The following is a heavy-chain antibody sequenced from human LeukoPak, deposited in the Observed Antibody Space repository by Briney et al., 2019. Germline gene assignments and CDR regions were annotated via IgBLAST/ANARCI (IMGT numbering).Heavy chain of an antibody. CDR3: ADPGPYSSGWLDAFDV. CDR1: GFTVSSNY. CDR2: VYSGGTT. V-gene: IGHV3-66*01. Sequence: GGALRLSCAASGFTVSSNYMIWVRQAPGKGLEWVAIVYSGGTTYYAESVRGRFTISRDNSRNTVHLQMSSLRAEDTAVYFCADPGPYSSGWLDAFDVWGQGTMVTLSS. D-gene: IGHD6-19*01. J-gene: IGHJ3*01.